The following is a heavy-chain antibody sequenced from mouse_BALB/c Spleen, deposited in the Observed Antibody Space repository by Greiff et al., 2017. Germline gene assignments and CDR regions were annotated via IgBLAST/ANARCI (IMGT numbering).Heavy chain of an antibody. V-gene: IGHV1S135*01. Sequence: EVQLQQSGPELVKPGASVKVSCKASGYAFTSYNMYWVKQSHGKSLEWIGYIDPYNGGTSYNQKFKGKATLTVDKSSSTAYMHLNSLTSEDSAVYYCARERDYDGAWFAYWGQGTLVTVSA. CDR1: GYAFTSYN. CDR2: IDPYNGGT. J-gene: IGHJ3*01. D-gene: IGHD2-4*01. CDR3: ARERDYDGAWFAY.